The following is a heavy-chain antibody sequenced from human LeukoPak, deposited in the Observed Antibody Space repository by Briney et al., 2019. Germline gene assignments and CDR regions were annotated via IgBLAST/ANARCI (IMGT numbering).Heavy chain of an antibody. V-gene: IGHV5-51*01. CDR3: ALGAVRGLHAVDM. Sequence: GESLKISCKGSGYSFTTYWIGWVRHMPRKGLEWMGLIYPGDSDTRYSPSLQGQATISADKSVSTAYLQWGSLKASDTAMYYCALGAVRGLHAVDMWGQGTMVTVSS. CDR2: IYPGDSDT. J-gene: IGHJ3*02. CDR1: GYSFTTYW. D-gene: IGHD3-10*01.